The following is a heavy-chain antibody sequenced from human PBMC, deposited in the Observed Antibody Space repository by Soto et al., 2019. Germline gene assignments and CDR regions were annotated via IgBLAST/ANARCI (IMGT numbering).Heavy chain of an antibody. J-gene: IGHJ5*01. CDR1: GGTFSEDA. CDR2: TIPISDSP. Sequence: QVQLEQSGAEVKMPGSSVMVSCKASGGTFSEDAISWVRQAPGQGLEWMGGTIPISDSPKYAQKFQGRVIISADKATGTSYMEQSSLTYAVTTIYIWARGHTGFDVRLDSWGHGTQITVSS. CDR3: ARGHTGFDVRLDS. D-gene: IGHD2-8*02. V-gene: IGHV1-69*06.